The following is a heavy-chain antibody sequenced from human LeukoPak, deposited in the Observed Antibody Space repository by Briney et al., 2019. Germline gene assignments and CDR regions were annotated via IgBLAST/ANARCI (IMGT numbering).Heavy chain of an antibody. CDR3: ARESDLLSGYLYCLDF. Sequence: GGSLRLSCATSGFIFSTYGIHWVRQAPGKGLEWVAFIRFDGSNKYFTDSVKGRLTISRDNSQNTVYLQMNSLRAEDTAGYYCARESDLLSGYLYCLDFWGQGTLVTVSS. CDR2: IRFDGSNK. V-gene: IGHV3-30*02. D-gene: IGHD3-3*01. J-gene: IGHJ4*02. CDR1: GFIFSTYG.